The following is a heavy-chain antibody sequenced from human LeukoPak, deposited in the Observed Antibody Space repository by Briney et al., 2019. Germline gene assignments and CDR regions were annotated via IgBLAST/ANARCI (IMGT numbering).Heavy chain of an antibody. Sequence: PGGSLRLSCAASGFTFSSYSMNWVRQAPGKGLEWVSSISSSSSYIYYADSVKGRFTISRDNAKNSLYLQMNSLRAEDTAVYYCARDTVAGLYYFDCWGQGTLVTVSS. V-gene: IGHV3-21*01. CDR3: ARDTVAGLYYFDC. D-gene: IGHD6-19*01. CDR1: GFTFSSYS. CDR2: ISSSSSYI. J-gene: IGHJ4*02.